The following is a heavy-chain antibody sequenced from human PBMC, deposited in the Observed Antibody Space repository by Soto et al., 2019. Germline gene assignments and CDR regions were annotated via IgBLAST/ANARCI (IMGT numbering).Heavy chain of an antibody. CDR1: GGSISSGGYY. Sequence: QVQLQESGPGLVKPSQTLSLTCTVSGGSISSGGYYWSWIRQHPGKGLEWIGYIYYSGSTYYNPSLKSRVTISVDTSKNQFSLKLSSVTAADMAVYYCARDSPPITIFGFDLWGRGTLVTVSS. V-gene: IGHV4-31*03. J-gene: IGHJ2*01. CDR3: ARDSPPITIFGFDL. CDR2: IYYSGST. D-gene: IGHD3-3*01.